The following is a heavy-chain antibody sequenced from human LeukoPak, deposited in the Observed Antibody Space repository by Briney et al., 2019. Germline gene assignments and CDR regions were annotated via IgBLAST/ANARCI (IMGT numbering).Heavy chain of an antibody. J-gene: IGHJ4*02. Sequence: PSETLALTCTVTGGSISSYYWSWIRQPPGKGLEWIGYIYYSGSTNYNPSLKSRVTISVDASKNQFFLKLSSVTGADTAVYYCAKDYGGNSYFDYGGQGTLVTVSS. D-gene: IGHD4-23*01. CDR1: GGSISSYY. V-gene: IGHV4-59*01. CDR3: AKDYGGNSYFDY. CDR2: IYYSGST.